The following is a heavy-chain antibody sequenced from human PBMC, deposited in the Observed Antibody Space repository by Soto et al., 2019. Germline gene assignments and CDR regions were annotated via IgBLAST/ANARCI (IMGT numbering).Heavy chain of an antibody. CDR3: ARGVVVVPAASYNWFDP. V-gene: IGHV4-34*01. Sequence: PSETLSLTCAVYGGSFSGYYWSWIRQPPGKGLEWIGEINHSGSTNYNPSLKSRVTISVDTSKNQFSLKLSSVTAADTAVYYCARGVVVVPAASYNWFDPWGQGTLVTVS. D-gene: IGHD2-2*01. CDR1: GGSFSGYY. CDR2: INHSGST. J-gene: IGHJ5*02.